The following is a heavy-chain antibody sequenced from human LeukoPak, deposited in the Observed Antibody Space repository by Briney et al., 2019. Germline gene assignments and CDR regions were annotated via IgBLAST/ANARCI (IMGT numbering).Heavy chain of an antibody. CDR1: GFTFSSYT. Sequence: GGSLRLSCVGSGFTFSSYTMNWVRQAPGKGLEWVSTLSYDISYVYYADSVKGRFIISRDDAKSSLYLQMDSLRAEDTAVYYCARDSPSDWVLWGQGTLVTVSS. CDR2: LSYDISYV. J-gene: IGHJ4*02. V-gene: IGHV3-21*01. D-gene: IGHD2-21*01. CDR3: ARDSPSDWVL.